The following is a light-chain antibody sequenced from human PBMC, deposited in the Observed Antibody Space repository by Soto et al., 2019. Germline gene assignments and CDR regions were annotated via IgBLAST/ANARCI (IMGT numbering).Light chain of an antibody. Sequence: DIQMTQSPSSLSASVGDRVTITCRASQGISTYLNWYQQKPGKAPKLLIYAASSLQIGVPSRFSGSGSETDFTLTISSRQPEDFATYSSHHSTTWTLGQGTKVDSK. V-gene: IGKV1-39*01. CDR2: AAS. CDR1: QGISTY. CDR3: HHSTTWT. J-gene: IGKJ1*01.